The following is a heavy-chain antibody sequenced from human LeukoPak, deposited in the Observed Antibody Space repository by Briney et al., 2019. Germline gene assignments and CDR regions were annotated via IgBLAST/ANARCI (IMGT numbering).Heavy chain of an antibody. CDR3: TTFGIDWSLSY. Sequence: PGGSLRLSCAASGFIFSSWWMIWFRRLPGKWLVSVSHINTDGSYIRYADSVKGRFTISRDNAKNTLYLQMNSLRPEDTGVYYCTTFGIDWSLSYWGQGALVTVYS. V-gene: IGHV3-74*01. CDR1: GFIFSSWW. J-gene: IGHJ4*02. D-gene: IGHD3-9*01. CDR2: INTDGSYI.